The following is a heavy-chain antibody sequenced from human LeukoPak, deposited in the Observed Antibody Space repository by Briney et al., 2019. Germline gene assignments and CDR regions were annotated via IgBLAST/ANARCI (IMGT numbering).Heavy chain of an antibody. V-gene: IGHV3-21*01. CDR2: ISSSSSHI. CDR3: ARDNLVVGALD. J-gene: IGHJ4*02. D-gene: IGHD1-26*01. Sequence: GGSLRLSCAASGFTFSSYSMNWVRQAPGKGLEWVSSISSSSSHIYYADSVKGRFTISRDNAKNSLYLQMNSLRAEDTAVYYCARDNLVVGALDWGQGTLVTVSS. CDR1: GFTFSSYS.